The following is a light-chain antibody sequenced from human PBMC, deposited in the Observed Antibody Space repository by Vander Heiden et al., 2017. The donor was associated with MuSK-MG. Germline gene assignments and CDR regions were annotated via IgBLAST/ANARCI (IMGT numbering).Light chain of an antibody. CDR2: DDR. Sequence: SYVLTQPPPGSVAPGQTARITCGGNNIGSKNVRWYQQKPGQAPVLVVYDDRDRPSGIPERFSGANSGSTATLTISRVEGGDEADYYCQVCDSSNDQGVFGGGTKLTVL. CDR1: NIGSKN. V-gene: IGLV3-21*02. J-gene: IGLJ2*01. CDR3: QVCDSSNDQGV.